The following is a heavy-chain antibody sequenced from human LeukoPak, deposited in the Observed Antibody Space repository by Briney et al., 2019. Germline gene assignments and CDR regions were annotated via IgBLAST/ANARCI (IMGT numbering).Heavy chain of an antibody. V-gene: IGHV4-59*01. CDR2: IYYSGST. Sequence: SETLSLTCTVSGGSISSYYWSWIRQPPGKGLEWIGYIYYSGSTNYNPSLKSRVTISVDTSKNQFSLKLNSVTAADTAVYYCARDIEHDWFDPWGQGTLVTVSS. J-gene: IGHJ5*02. CDR3: ARDIEHDWFDP. D-gene: IGHD3-16*02. CDR1: GGSISSYY.